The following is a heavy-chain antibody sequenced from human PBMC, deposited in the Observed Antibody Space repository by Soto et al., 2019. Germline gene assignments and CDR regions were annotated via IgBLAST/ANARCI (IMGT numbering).Heavy chain of an antibody. Sequence: TVGSLRLSCAASGFTFSSYAMHWVRQAPGKGLEWVAVISYDGSNKYYADSVKGRFTISRDNSKNTLYLQMNSLRAEDTAVYYCARHKRDLRFLEWSYYFDYWGQGTLVT. CDR3: ARHKRDLRFLEWSYYFDY. V-gene: IGHV3-30-3*01. CDR1: GFTFSSYA. CDR2: ISYDGSNK. D-gene: IGHD3-3*01. J-gene: IGHJ4*02.